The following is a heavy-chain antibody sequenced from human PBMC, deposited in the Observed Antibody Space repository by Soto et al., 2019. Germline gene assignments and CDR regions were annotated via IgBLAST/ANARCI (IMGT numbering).Heavy chain of an antibody. J-gene: IGHJ6*03. D-gene: IGHD5-12*01. CDR1: GGSISSYY. Sequence: SETLSLTCTVSGGSISSYYWSWIRQPPGKGLEWIGYIYYSGSTNYNPSLKSRVTISVDTSKNQFSLKLSSVTAADTAVYYCAREAGGYDSYMDVWGKGTTVTVSS. V-gene: IGHV4-59*01. CDR2: IYYSGST. CDR3: AREAGGYDSYMDV.